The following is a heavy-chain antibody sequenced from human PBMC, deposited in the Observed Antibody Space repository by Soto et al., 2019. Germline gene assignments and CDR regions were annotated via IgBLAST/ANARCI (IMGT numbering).Heavy chain of an antibody. D-gene: IGHD2-2*01. V-gene: IGHV5-51*01. Sequence: GESLKISCKGSGYSFTSYWIGWVRQMPGKGLEWMGIIYPGDSDTRYSPSFQGQVTISADKSISTAYLQWSSLKASDTAMYYCARLDRGGDIVVVPAAIWGAFDYWGKGTLVTVSS. CDR3: ARLDRGGDIVVVPAAIWGAFDY. CDR1: GYSFTSYW. J-gene: IGHJ4*02. CDR2: IYPGDSDT.